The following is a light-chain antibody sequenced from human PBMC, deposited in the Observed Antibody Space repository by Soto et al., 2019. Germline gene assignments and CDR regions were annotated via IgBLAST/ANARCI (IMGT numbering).Light chain of an antibody. J-gene: IGKJ5*01. CDR2: DVS. Sequence: LVLTQSPATLSLSPGKRATLSCRASQNISNYLIWYQQKPGQAPRLLIYDVSNRATGIPARFSGSGSGTDFSLNISSLEPEHFAVYYCQQRSNWPPQITFGQGTRRELK. CDR1: QNISNY. CDR3: QQRSNWPPQIT. V-gene: IGKV3-11*01.